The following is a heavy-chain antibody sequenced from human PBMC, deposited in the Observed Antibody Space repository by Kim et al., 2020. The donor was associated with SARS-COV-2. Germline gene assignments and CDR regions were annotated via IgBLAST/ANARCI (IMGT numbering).Heavy chain of an antibody. CDR3: ARELGYGDYGQN. CDR2: IYYSGST. CDR1: GGSISSSSYY. V-gene: IGHV4-39*07. D-gene: IGHD4-17*01. J-gene: IGHJ4*02. Sequence: SETLSLTCTVSGGSISSSSYYWGWIRQPPGKGLEWIGSIYYSGSTYYNPSLKSRVTISVDTSKNQFSLKLSSVTAADTAVYYCARELGYGDYGQNWGQGTLVTVSS.